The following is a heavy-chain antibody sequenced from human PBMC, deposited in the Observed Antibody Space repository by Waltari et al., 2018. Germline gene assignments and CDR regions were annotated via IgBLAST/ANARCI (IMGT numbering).Heavy chain of an antibody. CDR3: ARGPNTCAFDY. CDR2: IDPRRRDT. D-gene: IGHD2-21*01. CDR1: GYTFTDYF. Sequence: QVQLVQSGAEVKKPGASVKVSCKASGYTFTDYFIHWMRQVPGQGLEWMGWIDPRRRDTSYAQNLQGRVTMTRDTSIGTIYMELSSLRSHDTAVYYCARGPNTCAFDYWGQGTLGTVSS. J-gene: IGHJ4*02. V-gene: IGHV1-2*02.